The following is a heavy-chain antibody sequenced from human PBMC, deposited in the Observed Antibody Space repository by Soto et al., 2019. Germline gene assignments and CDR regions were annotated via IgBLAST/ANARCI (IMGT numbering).Heavy chain of an antibody. CDR1: GYTFTSYD. V-gene: IGHV1-8*01. CDR2: MNANSGNT. CDR3: ARRYCSGGGCCHGSDP. J-gene: IGHJ5*02. Sequence: QVQLVQSGAEVQKPGASVKVSCKASGYTFTSYDINWVRQATGQGLEWMGWMNANSGNTGYAQKFQGRVSMTRKTSISTAYMELSSLRSEDTAGYYCARRYCSGGGCCHGSDPWGQGTLVTVSS. D-gene: IGHD2-15*01.